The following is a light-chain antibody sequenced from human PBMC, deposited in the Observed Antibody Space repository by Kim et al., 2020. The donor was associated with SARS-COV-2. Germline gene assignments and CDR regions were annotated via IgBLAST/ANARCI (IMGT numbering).Light chain of an antibody. CDR3: QQYGSSPRT. V-gene: IGKV3-20*01. J-gene: IGKJ4*01. CDR1: QSVSRSS. Sequence: EIVLTQSPATLSVSPGERATLSCTASQSVSRSSLAWYQQKPGQAPRLLIYGASRRAAGTPDRFSGSGSGADFSLTITRLEPEDFAVYYCQQYGSSPRTFGGGTRLEIK. CDR2: GAS.